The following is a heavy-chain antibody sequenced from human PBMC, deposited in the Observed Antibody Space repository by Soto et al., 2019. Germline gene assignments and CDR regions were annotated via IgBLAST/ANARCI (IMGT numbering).Heavy chain of an antibody. CDR2: ISWNSGSI. Sequence: EVQLVESGGGLVQPGRSLRLSCAASGFTFDDYAMHWVRQALGKGLEWVSGISWNSGSIGYADSVKGRFTISRDNAKNSLYLQMNSLRAEDTALYYCAKDMSSGSSYGDYYYGMDVWGQGTTVTVSS. D-gene: IGHD2-15*01. CDR1: GFTFDDYA. V-gene: IGHV3-9*01. J-gene: IGHJ6*02. CDR3: AKDMSSGSSYGDYYYGMDV.